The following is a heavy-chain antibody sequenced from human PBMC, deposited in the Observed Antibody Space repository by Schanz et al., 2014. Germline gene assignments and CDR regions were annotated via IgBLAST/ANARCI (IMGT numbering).Heavy chain of an antibody. Sequence: EVQLLESGGGLVQPGGSLRLSCAASGFTFSSYAMSWVRQAPGKGLEWVSSFNDGGVNKYYADSVKGRFTISRDNAKNTLYLQMNSLRAEDTAVYYCARGRVLESWGQGTLVTVSS. V-gene: IGHV3-23*01. D-gene: IGHD1-1*01. J-gene: IGHJ5*02. CDR1: GFTFSSYA. CDR3: ARGRVLES. CDR2: FNDGGVNK.